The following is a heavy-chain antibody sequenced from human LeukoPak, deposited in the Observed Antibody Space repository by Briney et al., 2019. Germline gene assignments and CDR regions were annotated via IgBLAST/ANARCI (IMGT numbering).Heavy chain of an antibody. D-gene: IGHD3/OR15-3a*01. Sequence: SETLSLTCSVSGGSVSSSDNYWGWIRQPPGKTLEWIGSLSYSGSANYNPPLESRAAISLDMSKNQFSLRLSSVTAADTAVYFCARAPHDFLTAVPSRVFDLWGQGILVTVSS. CDR3: ARAPHDFLTAVPSRVFDL. V-gene: IGHV4-39*07. J-gene: IGHJ4*02. CDR1: GGSVSSSDNY. CDR2: LSYSGSA.